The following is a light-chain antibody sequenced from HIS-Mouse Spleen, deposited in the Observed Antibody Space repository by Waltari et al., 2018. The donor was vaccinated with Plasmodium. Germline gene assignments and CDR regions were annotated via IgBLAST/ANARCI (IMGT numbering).Light chain of an antibody. Sequence: GGNNIGSKNVHWYQQKPGQAPVLVIYRDSNRPSGIPERFSGSNSGNTATLTISRAQAGDEADYYCQVWDSSTANVVFGGGTKLTVL. J-gene: IGLJ2*01. CDR2: RDS. V-gene: IGLV3-9*01. CDR3: QVWDSSTANVV. CDR1: NIGSKN.